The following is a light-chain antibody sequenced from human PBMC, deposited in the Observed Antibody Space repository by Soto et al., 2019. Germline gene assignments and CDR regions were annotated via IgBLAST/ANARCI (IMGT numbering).Light chain of an antibody. CDR3: CSYAGSSTYV. V-gene: IGLV2-23*01. CDR1: SSDVGGYDR. Sequence: QSVLTQPASVSGSPGQSITISCTGNSSDVGGYDRVSWYQQHPVKPPKLMIYEGSKRPSGVSNRFSGSKSGNTASLTISGLQAEDEADYYCCSYAGSSTYVFGTGTKVTV. J-gene: IGLJ1*01. CDR2: EGS.